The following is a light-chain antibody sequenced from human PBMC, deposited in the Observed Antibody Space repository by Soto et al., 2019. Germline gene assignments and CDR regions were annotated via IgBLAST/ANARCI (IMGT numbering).Light chain of an antibody. CDR2: DVS. CDR1: GSDVGGYKY. J-gene: IGLJ1*01. CDR3: SSYASSSPFV. Sequence: QSALTQPASVSGSPGQSITISCTGTGSDVGGYKYVSWYHQLPGKAPKLMIYDVSYRPSGVSDRFSGSKSGNTASLIISGLQAEDEADYYCSSYASSSPFVFGTGTKVTVL. V-gene: IGLV2-14*01.